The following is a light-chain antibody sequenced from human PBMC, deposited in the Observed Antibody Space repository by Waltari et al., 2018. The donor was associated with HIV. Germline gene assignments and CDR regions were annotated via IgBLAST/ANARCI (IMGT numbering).Light chain of an antibody. J-gene: IGLJ1*01. Sequence: QSVLTQPPSVSGAPGQRVTISCTGSSSNIGAGYDVHWYQQLPGTAPKLLILGNSNRPSRVPDRFSGSKSGTSASLAITGLQAEDEADYYCQSYDSSLEVFGTGTKVTVL. CDR1: SSNIGAGYD. CDR3: QSYDSSLEV. V-gene: IGLV1-40*01. CDR2: GNS.